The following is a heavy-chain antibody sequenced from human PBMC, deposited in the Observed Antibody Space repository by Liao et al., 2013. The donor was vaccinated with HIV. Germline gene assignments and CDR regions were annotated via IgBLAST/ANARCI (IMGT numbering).Heavy chain of an antibody. Sequence: QLQLQESGPGLVKPSETLSLTCTVSVGSINGSYWSWIRQPPGKGLEWIGRIYTSGSTNYNPSLKSRVTISVDTSKNQFSLKLSSVTAADTAVYYCARGPIEVSGGLYYYYYMDVWGNGTTVTVSS. CDR3: ARGPIEVSGGLYYYYYMDV. CDR2: IYTSGST. CDR1: VGSINGSY. V-gene: IGHV4-4*07. D-gene: IGHD2-8*02. J-gene: IGHJ6*03.